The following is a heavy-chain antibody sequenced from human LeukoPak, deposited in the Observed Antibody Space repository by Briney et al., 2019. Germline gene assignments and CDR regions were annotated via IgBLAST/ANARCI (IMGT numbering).Heavy chain of an antibody. CDR3: ARRYCPNGVCYHDRGAFDI. J-gene: IGHJ3*02. CDR2: INPNSGGT. Sequence: ASVKVSCKASGYTFTGYYMHWVRQAPGQGLEWMGWINPNSGGTNYAQKFQGRVTVTRDTSISTAYMELSSLRSEDTAVYYCARRYCPNGVCYHDRGAFDIWGQGTMVTVSS. D-gene: IGHD2-8*01. CDR1: GYTFTGYY. V-gene: IGHV1-2*02.